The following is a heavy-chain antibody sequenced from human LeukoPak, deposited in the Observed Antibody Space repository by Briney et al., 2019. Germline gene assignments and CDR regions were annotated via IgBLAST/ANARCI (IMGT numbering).Heavy chain of an antibody. V-gene: IGHV4-38-2*02. CDR2: IYHSGST. D-gene: IGHD3-10*01. CDR3: ARDWVTMVRGVPIDY. J-gene: IGHJ4*02. CDR1: GYSISSGYY. Sequence: SETLSLTCTVSGYSISSGYYWGWIRQPPGKGLEWIGSIYHSGSTYYNPSLKSRVTISVDTSKNQFSLKLSSVTAADTAVYYCARDWVTMVRGVPIDYWGQGTLVTVSS.